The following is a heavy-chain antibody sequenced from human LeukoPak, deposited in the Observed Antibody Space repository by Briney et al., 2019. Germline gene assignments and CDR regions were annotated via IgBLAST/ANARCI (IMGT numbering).Heavy chain of an antibody. D-gene: IGHD1-26*01. V-gene: IGHV4-59*08. CDR2: IYYSGST. J-gene: IGHJ3*02. Sequence: SETLSLTCTVSGGSISSYYWSWIRQPPGKGLEWIGYIYYSGSTNYNPSLKSRVTISVDTSKNQFSLKLSSVTAADTAVYYCARHWELLTFAFDIWGQGTMVTVSS. CDR3: ARHWELLTFAFDI. CDR1: GGSISSYY.